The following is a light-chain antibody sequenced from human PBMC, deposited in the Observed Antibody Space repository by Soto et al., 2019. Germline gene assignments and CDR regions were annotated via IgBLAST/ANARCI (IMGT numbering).Light chain of an antibody. Sequence: QSVLTQPPSVSGAPGQRVTISCTGSSSNIGAGYDVHWYQRLPGTAPKLLICGNSNRPSGVPDRFSGSKSGTSASLAITGLQAEDEADYYCQSYDSSLSGSYVFGTGSQLTVL. CDR2: GNS. CDR3: QSYDSSLSGSYV. CDR1: SSNIGAGYD. J-gene: IGLJ1*01. V-gene: IGLV1-40*01.